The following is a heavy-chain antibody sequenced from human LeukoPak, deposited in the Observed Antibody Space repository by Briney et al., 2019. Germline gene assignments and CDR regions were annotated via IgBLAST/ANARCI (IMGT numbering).Heavy chain of an antibody. J-gene: IGHJ4*02. CDR1: GGSISSGSYY. CDR2: IYTSGSS. CDR3: AGGVRDGYNPR. Sequence: PSETLSLTCTVSGGSISSGSYYWSWIRPPAGMELEWLGRIYTSGSSNYNPSRKSRVPISVDTSKNQLPLKVGSVTAADTAVYYCAGGVRDGYNPRWGQGTLVTVSS. V-gene: IGHV4-61*02. D-gene: IGHD5-24*01.